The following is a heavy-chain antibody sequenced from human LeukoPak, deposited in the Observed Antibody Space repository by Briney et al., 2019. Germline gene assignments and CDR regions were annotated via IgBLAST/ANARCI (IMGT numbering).Heavy chain of an antibody. J-gene: IGHJ4*02. CDR1: GFTFSSYW. CDR2: ISWNGGSI. V-gene: IGHV3-9*01. CDR3: AKSGSGELGFDY. D-gene: IGHD6-6*01. Sequence: GGSLRLSCAASGFTFSSYWMNWARQAPGKGLEWVSGISWNGGSIGYADSVKGRLTISRDNAKKSLYLQMNSLRAEDTALYYCAKSGSGELGFDYWGQGTLVTVSS.